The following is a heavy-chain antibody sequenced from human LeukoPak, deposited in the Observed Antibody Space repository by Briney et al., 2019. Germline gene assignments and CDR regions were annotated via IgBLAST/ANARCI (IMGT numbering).Heavy chain of an antibody. CDR2: VYPGDSDT. CDR3: ARTASGYYYDSSGYYYFDS. D-gene: IGHD3-22*01. J-gene: IGHJ4*02. V-gene: IGHV5-51*01. Sequence: GESLNISCKGSGYSFTNYWIGWVRQMPGKGLEWMGVVYPGDSDTRYSPSFQGQVTISADKSISTAFLQWSSLKASDTAMYYCARTASGYYYDSSGYYYFDSWGQGTLVTVSS. CDR1: GYSFTNYW.